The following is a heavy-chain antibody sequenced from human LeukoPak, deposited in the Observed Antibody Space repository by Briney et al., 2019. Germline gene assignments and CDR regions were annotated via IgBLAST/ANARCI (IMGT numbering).Heavy chain of an antibody. CDR3: ARRSLIAAEDY. J-gene: IGHJ4*02. CDR1: GDSIRPYY. D-gene: IGHD6-6*01. Sequence: SETPSLTCTVSGDSIRPYYWNWIRQSPGKGLEWLGYISYSGNTNYHPSVKSRVTISLDTSKNHFSLRLNSVTAADTAVYYCARRSLIAAEDYWGQGTLVTVSS. CDR2: ISYSGNT. V-gene: IGHV4-59*08.